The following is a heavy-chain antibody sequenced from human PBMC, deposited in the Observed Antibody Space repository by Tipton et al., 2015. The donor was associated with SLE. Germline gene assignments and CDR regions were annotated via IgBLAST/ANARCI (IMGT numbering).Heavy chain of an antibody. CDR2: IYDSGRT. J-gene: IGHJ4*02. V-gene: IGHV4-59*11. CDR3: ASSTYTDGYFNT. D-gene: IGHD4-11*01. Sequence: TLSLTCTVSNTSISSHFWSWLRQPPGKALEWIGYIYDSGRTNYNPSLNSRVVMSVDPSKNQFSLRLTSVTAADTALYYCASSTYTDGYFNTWGQGTLVTVSS. CDR1: NTSISSHF.